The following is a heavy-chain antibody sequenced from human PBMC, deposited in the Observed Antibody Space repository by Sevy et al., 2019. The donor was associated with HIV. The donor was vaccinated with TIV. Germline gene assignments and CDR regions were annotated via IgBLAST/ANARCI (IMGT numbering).Heavy chain of an antibody. CDR2: INHTGGT. CDR1: GGSFSGYY. V-gene: IGHV4-34*01. Sequence: SETLSLTCAVYGGSFSGYYWRWIRQPPGKGLEWIGEINHTGGTNYNPSLKSRVTISVDKSKNQFPLRLTSITAADTAMYYCASLDHWGQGTLVTVSS. J-gene: IGHJ4*02. CDR3: ASLDH.